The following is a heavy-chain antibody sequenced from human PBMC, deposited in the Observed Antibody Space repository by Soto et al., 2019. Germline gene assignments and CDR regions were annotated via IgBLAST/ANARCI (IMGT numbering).Heavy chain of an antibody. CDR1: GFTFSSYW. CDR2: INSDGSST. D-gene: IGHD3-9*01. Sequence: PGGSLRLSCAASGFTFSSYWMHWVRQAPGKGLVWVSRINSDGSSTSYADSVKGRFTIPRDNAKNTLYLQMNSLRAEDTAVYYCARGVLTGYPPYYFDYWGQGTLVTV. CDR3: ARGVLTGYPPYYFDY. V-gene: IGHV3-74*01. J-gene: IGHJ4*02.